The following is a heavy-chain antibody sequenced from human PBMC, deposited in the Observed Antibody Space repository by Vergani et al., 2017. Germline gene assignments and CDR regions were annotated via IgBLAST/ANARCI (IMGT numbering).Heavy chain of an antibody. J-gene: IGHJ6*03. CDR3: AKAGSVTSGSLQYNFYMDV. Sequence: QVKLAESGGGRVQPGRSLRLSCAASGFSFSSHAIHWVRQAPGKGLEWVAVISNDGSKKYYADSVKGRFTISRDNSKNTLDLQMNSLRTQDTAVYYCAKAGSVTSGSLQYNFYMDVGGKGTTVTVS. CDR2: ISNDGSKK. V-gene: IGHV3-30*18. D-gene: IGHD3-10*01. CDR1: GFSFSSHA.